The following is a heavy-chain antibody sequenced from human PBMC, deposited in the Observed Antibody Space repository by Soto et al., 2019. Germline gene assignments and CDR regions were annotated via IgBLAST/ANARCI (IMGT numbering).Heavy chain of an antibody. J-gene: IGHJ5*01. CDR3: ARGRYCLTGRCFPNWFDS. Sequence: SETLSLTCSVSGDSISNLDYFWAWIRQPPGQALEYIGYIYKSATTYYNPSFESRVAISVDTSKSQFSLNVTSVTATDTAVYFCARGRYCLTGRCFPNWFDSWGQGALVTVSS. D-gene: IGHD7-27*01. V-gene: IGHV4-30-4*01. CDR1: GDSISNLDYF. CDR2: IYKSATT.